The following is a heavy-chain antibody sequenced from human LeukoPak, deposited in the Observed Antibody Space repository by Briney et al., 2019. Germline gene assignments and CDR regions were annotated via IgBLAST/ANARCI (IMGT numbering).Heavy chain of an antibody. Sequence: SETLSLTCTVSGGSISSSSYYWGWIRQPPGKRLEWIGSIYYSGSTYYNPSLKSRVTISVDTSKNQFSLKLSSVTAADTAVYYCASTNSDILTGYYTIFDYWGQGTLVTVSS. CDR1: GGSISSSSYY. CDR2: IYYSGST. J-gene: IGHJ4*02. D-gene: IGHD3-9*01. V-gene: IGHV4-39*01. CDR3: ASTNSDILTGYYTIFDY.